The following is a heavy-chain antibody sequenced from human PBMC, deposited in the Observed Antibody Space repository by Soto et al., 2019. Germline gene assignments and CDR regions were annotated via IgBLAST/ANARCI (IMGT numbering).Heavy chain of an antibody. D-gene: IGHD6-13*01. Sequence: PSETLSLTCAVSGYSISSGYYWGWIRQPPGKGLEWIGSIYYSGSTYYNPSLKSRVTISVDTSKNQFSLKLSSVTAADTAVYYCARDPVAAAGGGLYYYGMDVWGQGTTVTVSS. J-gene: IGHJ6*02. CDR2: IYYSGST. CDR3: ARDPVAAAGGGLYYYGMDV. CDR1: GYSISSGYY. V-gene: IGHV4-38-2*02.